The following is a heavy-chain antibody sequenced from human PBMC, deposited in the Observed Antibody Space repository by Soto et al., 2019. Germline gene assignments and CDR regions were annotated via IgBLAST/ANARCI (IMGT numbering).Heavy chain of an antibody. CDR1: GGTFSSYA. CDR2: IIPIFGTA. CDR3: ARNAAGLQGTDY. V-gene: IGHV1-69*06. J-gene: IGHJ4*02. D-gene: IGHD6-19*01. Sequence: SVKVSCKASGGTFSSYAISWVRQAPGQGLEWMGGIIPIFGTANYAQKFQGRVTITADKSTSTAYMELSSLRSEDTAAYYCARNAAGLQGTDYWGQGTLVTVSS.